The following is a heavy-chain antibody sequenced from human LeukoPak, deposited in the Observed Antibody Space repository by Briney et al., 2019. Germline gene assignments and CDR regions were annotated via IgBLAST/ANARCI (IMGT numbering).Heavy chain of an antibody. CDR2: ISSSSYI. Sequence: GGSLRLSCAASGFTFSSYSMNWVRQAPGKGLEWVSSISSSSYIYYADPVKGRFTISRDNAKNSLYLQMNSLRAEDTAVYYCARDFNYYYYYGMDVWGQGTTVTVSS. CDR1: GFTFSSYS. CDR3: ARDFNYYYYYGMDV. J-gene: IGHJ6*02. V-gene: IGHV3-21*01.